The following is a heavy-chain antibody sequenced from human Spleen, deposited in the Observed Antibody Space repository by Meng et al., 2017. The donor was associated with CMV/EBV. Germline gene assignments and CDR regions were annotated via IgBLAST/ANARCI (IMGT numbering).Heavy chain of an antibody. V-gene: IGHV1-2*02. D-gene: IGHD1-26*01. CDR2: INPNSGGT. CDR1: GYIFTGYY. CDR3: ARAAQYSGSYNDAFDI. Sequence: KVSCKASGYIFTGYYTHWVRQAPGQGLEWMGWINPNSGGTNYAQKFQGRVTMTRDTSISTAYMELSRLRSDDTAVYYCARAAQYSGSYNDAFDIWGQGTMVTVSS. J-gene: IGHJ3*02.